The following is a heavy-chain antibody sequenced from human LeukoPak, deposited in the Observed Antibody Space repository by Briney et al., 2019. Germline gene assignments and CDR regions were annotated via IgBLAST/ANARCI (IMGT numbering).Heavy chain of an antibody. Sequence: GGSLRLSCAAYGFTVSSNYMSWVRQAPGKGLEWVSVIYSGGSTYYADSVKGRFTISRDNSKNTLYLQMNSLRAEDTAVYYCARLRAWGAFDIWGQGTMVTVSS. CDR1: GFTVSSNY. CDR2: IYSGGST. D-gene: IGHD4-17*01. CDR3: ARLRAWGAFDI. J-gene: IGHJ3*02. V-gene: IGHV3-66*02.